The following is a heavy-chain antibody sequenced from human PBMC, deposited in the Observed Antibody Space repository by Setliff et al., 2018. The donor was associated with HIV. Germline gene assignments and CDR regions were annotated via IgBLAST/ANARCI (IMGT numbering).Heavy chain of an antibody. V-gene: IGHV4-34*01. J-gene: IGHJ2*01. D-gene: IGHD5-12*01. CDR3: ARPSAGGGYNYWYFDL. CDR1: GGPFSGYF. Sequence: SETLSLTCGVFGGPFSGYFWSWIRQSPGKGLEWIGEINFSGTTNYNPSLKSRVTISIDTSKEWFSLKLSSVTAADTAVYYCARPSAGGGYNYWYFDLWGRGTLVTVS. CDR2: INFSGTT.